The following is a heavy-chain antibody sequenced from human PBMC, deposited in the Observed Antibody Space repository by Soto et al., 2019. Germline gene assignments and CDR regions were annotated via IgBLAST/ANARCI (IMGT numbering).Heavy chain of an antibody. Sequence: QMQLVQSGAEVTKTGSSVTVSCQALGNTFSYRYLHWVRQAPGQALEWMGWIAPFSGDVHYAQKFQERVTLPRDRSINTAYMRMSSLRSEDTAIYFCAGGGAGSGPFTGELPDPWGQGTLVTVSS. J-gene: IGHJ5*02. CDR2: IAPFSGDV. CDR3: AGGGAGSGPFTGELPDP. V-gene: IGHV1-45*02. D-gene: IGHD1-26*01. CDR1: GNTFSYRY.